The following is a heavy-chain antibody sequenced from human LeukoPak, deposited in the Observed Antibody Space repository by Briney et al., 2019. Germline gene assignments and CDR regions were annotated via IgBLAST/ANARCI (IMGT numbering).Heavy chain of an antibody. CDR2: IYSDGTKT. J-gene: IGHJ4*02. D-gene: IGHD3-16*01. CDR3: ARVVRYYDPYYFDS. V-gene: IGHV3-74*01. CDR1: GFSFSDYW. Sequence: PGGSLRLSCAASGFSFSDYWMHWARQAPGKGLVWVSRIYSDGTKTTYADSVKGRFTISRDNAENTLYLQMNSLRAEDTAVYYCARVVRYYDPYYFDSSGQGTLVTVSS.